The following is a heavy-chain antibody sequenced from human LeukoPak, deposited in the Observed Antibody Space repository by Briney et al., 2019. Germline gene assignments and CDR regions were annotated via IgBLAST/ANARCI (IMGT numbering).Heavy chain of an antibody. D-gene: IGHD3-10*01. CDR3: AGGLWFGELPPYYYYYYYMDV. Sequence: ASVKVSCKASGYTFTGYYMHWVRQAPGQGLEWMGWINPNSGGTNYAQKFQGRVTMTRDTSISTAYMELSSLRSEDTAVYYCAGGLWFGELPPYYYYYYYMDVWGKGTTVTVSS. V-gene: IGHV1-2*02. J-gene: IGHJ6*03. CDR2: INPNSGGT. CDR1: GYTFTGYY.